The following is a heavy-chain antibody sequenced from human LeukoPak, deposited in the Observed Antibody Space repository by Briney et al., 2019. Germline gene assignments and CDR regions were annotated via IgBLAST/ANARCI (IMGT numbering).Heavy chain of an antibody. V-gene: IGHV3-21*01. CDR2: ISSSSSYI. CDR1: GFTFSSYS. D-gene: IGHD3-3*01. Sequence: GGSLRLSCAASGFTFSSYSMNWVRQAPGKGREWVSSISSSSSYIYYADSVKGRFTISRDNAKNSLYLQMNSLRAEDTAVYYCARGFFGVVSRAYWGQGTLVTVSS. CDR3: ARGFFGVVSRAY. J-gene: IGHJ4*02.